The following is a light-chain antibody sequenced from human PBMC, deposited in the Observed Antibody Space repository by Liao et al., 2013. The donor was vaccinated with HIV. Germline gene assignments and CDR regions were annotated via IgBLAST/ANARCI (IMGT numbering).Light chain of an antibody. CDR1: NLGNKY. Sequence: SYDLTQPPSVSVSPGQTASISCSGDNLGNKYTSWYQQKPGQSPLLVMYHDTKRPSGIPERFSGSSSGNTATLTISETQAMDEADYYCQAWDSDIILGGGTKLTVL. V-gene: IGLV3-1*01. CDR2: HDT. J-gene: IGLJ2*01. CDR3: QAWDSDII.